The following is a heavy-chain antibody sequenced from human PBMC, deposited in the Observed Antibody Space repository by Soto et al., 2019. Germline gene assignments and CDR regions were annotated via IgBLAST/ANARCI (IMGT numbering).Heavy chain of an antibody. CDR1: GFTFSSYA. V-gene: IGHV3-23*01. D-gene: IGHD6-6*01. CDR2: ISGSGGST. Sequence: GGSLRLSCAASGFTFSSYAMSCVRQAPGKGLEWVSAISGSGGSTYYADSVKGRFTISRDNSKNTLYLQMNSLRAEDTAVYYCARPYLEYSSSPPFFWGQGTLVTVSS. J-gene: IGHJ4*02. CDR3: ARPYLEYSSSPPFF.